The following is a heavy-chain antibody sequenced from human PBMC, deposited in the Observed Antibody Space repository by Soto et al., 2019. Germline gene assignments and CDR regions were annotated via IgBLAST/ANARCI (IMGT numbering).Heavy chain of an antibody. CDR1: GFTFSSYA. CDR2: ISYDRSNK. D-gene: IGHD2-15*01. J-gene: IGHJ6*02. V-gene: IGHV3-30*04. Sequence: GGSLRLSCAASGFTFSSYAMHWVRQAPGKGLEWVAVISYDRSNKYYADSVKGRFTISRDNSKNTLYLQMNSLRAEDTAVYYCARDAVYCSGGSCYVLYYYYGMDVWGQGTTVTVSS. CDR3: ARDAVYCSGGSCYVLYYYYGMDV.